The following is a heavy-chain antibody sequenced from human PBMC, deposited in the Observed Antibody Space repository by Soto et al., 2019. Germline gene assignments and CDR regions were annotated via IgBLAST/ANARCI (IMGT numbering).Heavy chain of an antibody. J-gene: IGHJ4*02. Sequence: QVQLVQSGAEVKKPGASVKVSCKASGYTFTSYGISWVRQAPGQGLEWMGWISVYNGNTNYAQKLKGRVTMTTDTSTSIAYRELRSMRSDATAVYYCARDRGGNGDNYGHWGQGTLVTVSS. CDR3: ARDRGGNGDNYGH. CDR1: GYTFTSYG. V-gene: IGHV1-18*01. D-gene: IGHD5-12*01. CDR2: ISVYNGNT.